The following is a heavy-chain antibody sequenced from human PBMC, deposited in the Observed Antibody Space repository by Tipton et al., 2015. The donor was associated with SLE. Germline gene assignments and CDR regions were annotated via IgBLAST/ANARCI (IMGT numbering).Heavy chain of an antibody. CDR3: ARGSYGFYYYYYGMAV. D-gene: IGHD5-18*01. Sequence: SLRLSCAASGFTFSTYWMSWVRQAPGKGLEWVANIKQDGSEKYYVDSVKGRFTISRDNAKNSLYLQMNSLRVEDTAVYYCARGSYGFYYYYYGMAVWGQGTTVTISS. CDR2: IKQDGSEK. V-gene: IGHV3-7*01. CDR1: GFTFSTYW. J-gene: IGHJ6*02.